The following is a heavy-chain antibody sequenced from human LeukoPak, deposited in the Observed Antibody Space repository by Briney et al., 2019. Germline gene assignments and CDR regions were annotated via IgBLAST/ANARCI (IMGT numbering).Heavy chain of an antibody. D-gene: IGHD2-21*01. Sequence: SETLSLTCSVFGYSFSSGYYWGWIRQPPGKSLEWIGSMYRGGSTYYNPSLQSRLTISLDTSNNQFSLKLSSVTAADTAVYYCARSLPISAPFDVWGQGTLVTVSS. J-gene: IGHJ4*02. CDR3: ARSLPISAPFDV. CDR1: GYSFSSGYY. CDR2: MYRGGST. V-gene: IGHV4-38-2*02.